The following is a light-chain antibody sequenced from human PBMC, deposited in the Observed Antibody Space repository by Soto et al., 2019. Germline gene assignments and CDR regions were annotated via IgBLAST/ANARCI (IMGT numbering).Light chain of an antibody. Sequence: QSVVAKHPSASGSPGQSVTISCTSTKNDIGVYDFVSWYQHHPGKAPRLIIYEVVQRPSGVPDRFSGSKSRNTASLSVSGLQAADEADYFCKSYAGSNTYVFGRGTKVTVL. V-gene: IGLV2-8*01. J-gene: IGLJ1*01. CDR2: EVV. CDR3: KSYAGSNTYV. CDR1: KNDIGVYDF.